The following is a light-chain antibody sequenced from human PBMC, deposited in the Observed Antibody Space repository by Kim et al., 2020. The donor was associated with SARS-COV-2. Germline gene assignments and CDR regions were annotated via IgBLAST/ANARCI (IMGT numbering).Light chain of an antibody. Sequence: DIVMTQSPDSLAVSLGERATINCKSSQSVLYSSNNKNYLAWYQQKPGQPPKLLIYWASTRESRVPDRFSGSGSGTDFTLTISSLQAEDVAVYYCQQYYSTLYTFGQGTKLEI. CDR3: QQYYSTLYT. J-gene: IGKJ2*01. CDR2: WAS. CDR1: QSVLYSSNNKNY. V-gene: IGKV4-1*01.